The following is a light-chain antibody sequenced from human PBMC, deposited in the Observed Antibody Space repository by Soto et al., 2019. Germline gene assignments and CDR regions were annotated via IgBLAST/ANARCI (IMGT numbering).Light chain of an antibody. Sequence: PKLLISDVSILGSGVPSRFSGSGSGTDFTFTISSLQPEDFATYDCQSFHSYPPLTFGGGTKVEI. J-gene: IGKJ4*01. CDR3: QSFHSYPPLT. V-gene: IGKV1-13*02. CDR2: DVS.